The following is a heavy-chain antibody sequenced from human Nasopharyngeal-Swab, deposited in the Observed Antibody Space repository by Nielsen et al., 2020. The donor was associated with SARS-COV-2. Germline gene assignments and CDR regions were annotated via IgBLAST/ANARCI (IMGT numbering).Heavy chain of an antibody. CDR2: IWYDGSNK. J-gene: IGHJ6*03. Sequence: GGSLRLSCAASGFTFSSYGMHWVRQAPGKGLEWVAVIWYDGSNKYYADSVKGRFTISRDNSKNTLYLQMNSLRAEDTAVYYCAADYGDYNHNYYYYMDVWGKGTTVTVSS. CDR1: GFTFSSYG. CDR3: AADYGDYNHNYYYYMDV. D-gene: IGHD4-17*01. V-gene: IGHV3-33*01.